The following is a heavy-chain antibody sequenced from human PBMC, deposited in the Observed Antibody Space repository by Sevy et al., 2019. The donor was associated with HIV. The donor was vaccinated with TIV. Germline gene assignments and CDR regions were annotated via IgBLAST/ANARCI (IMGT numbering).Heavy chain of an antibody. J-gene: IGHJ3*01. CDR3: ARERHRQALNV. V-gene: IGHV3-30-3*01. Sequence: GGSLRLSCAASGFTFGSYAMHWVRQAPGKGLEWLAFISYDGSRKYYADSVKGRFTISRDNSKNTLFMQVNSLRAEDTALYYYARERHRQALNVGGQVTRVTVSS. CDR1: GFTFGSYA. CDR2: ISYDGSRK.